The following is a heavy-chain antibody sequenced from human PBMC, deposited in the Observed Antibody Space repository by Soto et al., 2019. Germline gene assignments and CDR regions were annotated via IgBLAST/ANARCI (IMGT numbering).Heavy chain of an antibody. D-gene: IGHD5-18*01. CDR2: ISTLNVNT. J-gene: IGHJ6*02. CDR1: GYDYVTYA. V-gene: IGHV1-18*01. Sequence: QAQLVQAGAEVKKPGASVNVSCKASGYDYVTYAITWVRQRPGQGLEWMGWISTLNVNTNYAQNFKGRVTMTTDTSTRIVHLELRSLRSDDTAVYYCARRVQVWLPDYYGMDVWGQGTTVTVSS. CDR3: ARRVQVWLPDYYGMDV.